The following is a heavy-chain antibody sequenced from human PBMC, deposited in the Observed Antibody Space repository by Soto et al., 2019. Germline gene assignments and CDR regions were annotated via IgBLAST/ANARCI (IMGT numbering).Heavy chain of an antibody. CDR3: TRAGMDV. CDR2: IRSKAYGGTT. CDR1: GFTFGDYA. V-gene: IGHV3-49*04. J-gene: IGHJ6*02. Sequence: GGSLRLCCTASGFTFGDYAMSWVRQAPGKGLEWVGFIRSKAYGGTTEYAASVKGRFTISRDDSKSIAYLQMNSLKTEDTAVYYCTRAGMDVWGQGTTVTVSS.